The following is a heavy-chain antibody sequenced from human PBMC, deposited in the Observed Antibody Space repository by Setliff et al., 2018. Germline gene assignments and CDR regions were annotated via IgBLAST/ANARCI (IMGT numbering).Heavy chain of an antibody. J-gene: IGHJ3*01. V-gene: IGHV5-51*01. CDR2: IYPGDSDT. CDR3: TRHEDRNKCTSSSCYRENDAFDV. Sequence: SLKISCKGSGYSFTSYWIGWVRQMPGKGLEWMGIIYPGDSDTRYSPSFQGQVTISADKSINTAYLQWSSLKASDTAIYYCTRHEDRNKCTSSSCYRENDAFDVWGQGAMVTVSS. CDR1: GYSFTSYW. D-gene: IGHD2-2*01.